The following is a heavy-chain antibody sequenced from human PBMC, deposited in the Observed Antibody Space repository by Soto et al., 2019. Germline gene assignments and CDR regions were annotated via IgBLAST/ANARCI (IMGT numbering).Heavy chain of an antibody. Sequence: GPSVKVSCKASGYTFTSYAISWVRQAPGQGLEWMGWISAYNGNTKYAQKIQGRVTMTTDTSTSTAYLELRSLRSDDTAEYYCARNHGGGITFKWGKGTLVTVSS. J-gene: IGHJ4*02. CDR1: GYTFTSYA. CDR2: ISAYNGNT. CDR3: ARNHGGGITFK. V-gene: IGHV1-18*01. D-gene: IGHD3-16*01.